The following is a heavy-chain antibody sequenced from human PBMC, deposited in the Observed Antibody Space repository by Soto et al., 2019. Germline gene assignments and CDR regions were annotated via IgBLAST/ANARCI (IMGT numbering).Heavy chain of an antibody. Sequence: VQLVESGGGVVQPGRSLRLSCAASGFTFSDYAMHWVRQAPGKGLEWVAVVSHDGRNTHYADSVKGRFTISRDSSKNTVSLERTSMRAEDNAVYYCAKGGRQWLVTSDFNYWGQGALVTVSS. CDR3: AKGGRQWLVTSDFNY. CDR2: VSHDGRNT. CDR1: GFTFSDYA. J-gene: IGHJ4*02. D-gene: IGHD6-19*01. V-gene: IGHV3-30*18.